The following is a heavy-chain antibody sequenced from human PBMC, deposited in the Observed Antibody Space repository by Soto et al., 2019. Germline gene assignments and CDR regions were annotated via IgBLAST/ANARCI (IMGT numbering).Heavy chain of an antibody. D-gene: IGHD5-18*01. Sequence: GGSLRLSCAASGFTFSSYAMHWVRQAPGKGLEWVAVISYDGSNKYYADSVKGRFTISRDNSKNTLYLQMNSLRAEDTAVYYCARDHQDTEMVTVDYWGQGTLVTVSS. CDR2: ISYDGSNK. CDR3: ARDHQDTEMVTVDY. V-gene: IGHV3-30-3*01. J-gene: IGHJ4*02. CDR1: GFTFSSYA.